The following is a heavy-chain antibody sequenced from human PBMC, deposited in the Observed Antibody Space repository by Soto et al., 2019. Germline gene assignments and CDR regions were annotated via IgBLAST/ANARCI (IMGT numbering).Heavy chain of an antibody. V-gene: IGHV3-30-3*01. CDR2: ISYDGSNK. D-gene: IGHD2-15*01. CDR1: GFTFSSYA. CDR3: ARDAGYCSGGSCYPDY. J-gene: IGHJ4*02. Sequence: QVQLVESGGGVVQPGRSLRLSCAASGFTFSSYAMHWVRQAPGKGLEWVAVISYDGSNKYYADSVKGRFTISRDNPKNTLYLQMNSLRAEDTAVYYRARDAGYCSGGSCYPDYWGQGTLVTVSS.